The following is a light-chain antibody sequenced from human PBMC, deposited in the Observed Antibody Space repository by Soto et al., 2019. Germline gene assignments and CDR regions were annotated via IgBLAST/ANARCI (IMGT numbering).Light chain of an antibody. Sequence: QSALTQPASVSGSPGQSITISCTGTSSDVGFSNYVFWYQQHPGKAPKLIISDVSNRPSGVSNRLSGSKSGNTASLTISGLQAEDEADYYCSSYTSSSTDVFGTGTKVTVL. CDR3: SSYTSSSTDV. V-gene: IGLV2-14*01. CDR2: DVS. CDR1: SSDVGFSNY. J-gene: IGLJ1*01.